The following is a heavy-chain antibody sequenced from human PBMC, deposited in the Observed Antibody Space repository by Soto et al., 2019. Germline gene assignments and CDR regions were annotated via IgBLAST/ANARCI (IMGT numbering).Heavy chain of an antibody. CDR2: INPNSGGT. CDR3: ARDIGYSYGYTYYYGMDV. V-gene: IGHV1-2*02. Sequence: ASVKVSCKASGYTFTGYYMHWVRQAPGQGLEWMGWINPNSGGTNYAQKFQGRVTMTRDTSISTAYMELSRLRSDDTAVYYCARDIGYSYGYTYYYGMDVWGQGTTVTVS. D-gene: IGHD5-18*01. CDR1: GYTFTGYY. J-gene: IGHJ6*02.